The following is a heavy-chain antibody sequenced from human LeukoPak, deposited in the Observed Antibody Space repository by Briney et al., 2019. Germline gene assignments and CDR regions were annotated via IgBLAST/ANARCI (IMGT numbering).Heavy chain of an antibody. CDR3: AKETGGVYGGLDY. CDR1: GFTFSSYG. Sequence: GGSLRLSCAASGFTFSSYGMHWVRQAPGKGLEWVAFIRYDGSNKYYADSVKGRFTISRDNSKNTLYLQMNSLRAEDTAVYYCAKETGGVYGGLDYWGQGTLVTVSS. V-gene: IGHV3-30*02. CDR2: IRYDGSNK. J-gene: IGHJ4*02. D-gene: IGHD4-23*01.